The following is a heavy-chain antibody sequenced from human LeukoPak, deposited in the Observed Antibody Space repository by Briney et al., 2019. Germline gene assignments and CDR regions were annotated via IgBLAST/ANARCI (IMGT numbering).Heavy chain of an antibody. J-gene: IGHJ4*02. CDR2: INHSGST. V-gene: IGHV4-34*01. CDR1: GGSFSGYY. Sequence: PSETLSLTCAVYGGSFSGYYWSWIRQPPGKGLEWIGEINHSGSTNYNPSLKSRVTISVDTSKNQFSLKLSSVTAADTAVYYCASSPHEITTIKSVDYFDYWGQGTLVTVSS. CDR3: ASSPHEITTIKSVDYFDY. D-gene: IGHD3-22*01.